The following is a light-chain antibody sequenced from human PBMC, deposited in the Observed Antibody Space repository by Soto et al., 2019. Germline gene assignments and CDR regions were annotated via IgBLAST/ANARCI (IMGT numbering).Light chain of an antibody. Sequence: EIVLTQSPDLLSVSPGERASISCRASHTVGASLAWYQQRPGQAPRLLFYRISTRATGIPARFSGSGSGTEFTPTINGLQSEDFAVYYCQQHYQWPITFGQGTRLEIK. CDR3: QQHYQWPIT. CDR1: HTVGAS. V-gene: IGKV3D-15*01. J-gene: IGKJ5*01. CDR2: RIS.